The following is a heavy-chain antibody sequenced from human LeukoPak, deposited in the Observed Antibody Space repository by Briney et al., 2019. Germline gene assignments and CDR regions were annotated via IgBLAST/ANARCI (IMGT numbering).Heavy chain of an antibody. J-gene: IGHJ5*02. CDR3: AKDFHANWVNWFDP. CDR1: GFTFSSYA. Sequence: PGGSLRLSCAASGFTFSSYAMSWVRQAPGKGLEWISAISGSGGSTYYADSVKGRFTISRDNSKNTLYLQMNSLRAEDTAVYYCAKDFHANWVNWFDPWGQGTLVTVSS. D-gene: IGHD7-27*01. V-gene: IGHV3-23*01. CDR2: ISGSGGST.